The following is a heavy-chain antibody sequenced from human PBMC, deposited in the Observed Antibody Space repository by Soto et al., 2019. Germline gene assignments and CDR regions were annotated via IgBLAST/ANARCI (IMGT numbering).Heavy chain of an antibody. Sequence: GGSLRLSCAASGFTFDDYAMHWVRQAPGKGLEWVSGISWNSGSIGYADSVKGRFTISRDNAKNSLYLQMNSLRAEDTALYYCAKGAGVVVPAAIGIWGQGTLVTVSS. D-gene: IGHD2-2*02. V-gene: IGHV3-9*01. J-gene: IGHJ4*02. CDR1: GFTFDDYA. CDR2: ISWNSGSI. CDR3: AKGAGVVVPAAIGI.